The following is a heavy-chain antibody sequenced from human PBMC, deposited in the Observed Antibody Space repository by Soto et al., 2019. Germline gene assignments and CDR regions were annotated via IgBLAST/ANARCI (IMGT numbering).Heavy chain of an antibody. Sequence: AESLKICCKGAGYSVTSYWISWVRQMPGKGREWMGRIDPSDSYTNYSPSFQGHVTISADKSISTAYLQWSSLKASDTAMYYCARLAPYSSGWYHYYYGMDVWGQGTTVTVSS. CDR2: IDPSDSYT. D-gene: IGHD6-19*01. V-gene: IGHV5-10-1*01. CDR3: ARLAPYSSGWYHYYYGMDV. J-gene: IGHJ6*02. CDR1: GYSVTSYW.